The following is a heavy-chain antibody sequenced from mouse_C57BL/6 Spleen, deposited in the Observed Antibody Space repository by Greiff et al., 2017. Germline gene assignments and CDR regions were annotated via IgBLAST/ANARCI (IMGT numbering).Heavy chain of an antibody. Sequence: QVQLQQPGTELVQPGASVKLSCKASGYTFTSYWMHWVKQRPGQGLEWIGNINPSNGGTNYNEKFKSKATLTVDKSSSTAYMQLSSLTSEDAAVYYCARADYSNFHFDYWGQGTTLTVSS. J-gene: IGHJ2*01. V-gene: IGHV1-53*01. CDR3: ARADYSNFHFDY. D-gene: IGHD2-5*01. CDR2: INPSNGGT. CDR1: GYTFTSYW.